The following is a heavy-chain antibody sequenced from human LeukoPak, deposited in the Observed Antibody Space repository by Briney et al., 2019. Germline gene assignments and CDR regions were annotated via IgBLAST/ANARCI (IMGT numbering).Heavy chain of an antibody. V-gene: IGHV3-30*03. Sequence: GRSLRLSCAASGFTLSSYNIHWVRQAPGMGLEWVALMLSDGSTKHYADSVKGRFTISRDNSKNALFLQMDGLRAEDTAVYYCVRGPFGQGVDYWGQGTLVTVSS. CDR3: VRGPFGQGVDY. J-gene: IGHJ4*02. CDR1: GFTLSSYN. D-gene: IGHD3-10*01. CDR2: MLSDGSTK.